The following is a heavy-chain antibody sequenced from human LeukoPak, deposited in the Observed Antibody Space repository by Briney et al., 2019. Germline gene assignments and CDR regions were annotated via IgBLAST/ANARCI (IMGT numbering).Heavy chain of an antibody. Sequence: GASVKVSCKASGYTFTAYYIHWVRQAPGQGLEWMGWITPNSGGTNYAQKFQGRVTMTRDTSISTAYMELSRLRSDDTAVYYCARGREGGYYDAFDIWGQGTMVTVSS. CDR1: GYTFTAYY. V-gene: IGHV1-2*02. CDR3: ARGREGGYYDAFDI. CDR2: ITPNSGGT. D-gene: IGHD5-12*01. J-gene: IGHJ3*02.